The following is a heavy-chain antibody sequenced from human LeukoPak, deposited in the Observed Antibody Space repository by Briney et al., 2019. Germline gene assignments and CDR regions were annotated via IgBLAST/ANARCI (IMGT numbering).Heavy chain of an antibody. V-gene: IGHV4-38-2*02. CDR3: TRDYNSAWHYFDY. CDR2: IYHSGST. CDR1: GYSISSGYY. Sequence: SETLSLTCTVSGYSISSGYYWGWIRQPPGKGLEWIGSIYHSGSTYYNPSLKSRVTMSVDTSKNQLSLKLSSVTAADTAVYYCTRDYNSAWHYFDYWGQGILVTVSS. J-gene: IGHJ4*02. D-gene: IGHD6-19*01.